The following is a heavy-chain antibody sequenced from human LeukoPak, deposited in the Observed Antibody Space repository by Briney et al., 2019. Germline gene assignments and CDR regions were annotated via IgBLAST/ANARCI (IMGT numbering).Heavy chain of an antibody. V-gene: IGHV3-21*01. CDR2: ISSSSSYI. D-gene: IGHD2-2*01. J-gene: IGHJ4*02. CDR1: GFTFSSYS. Sequence: GGSLRLSCVVSGFTFSSYSVNWVRQSPGKGLEWVSYISSSSSYIHYADSVKGRFTISRDNAKKSLYLQMNSLRAEDTAVYCARAPLHLAMYHYFDYWGQGTLVTVSS. CDR3: ARAPLHLAMYHYFDY.